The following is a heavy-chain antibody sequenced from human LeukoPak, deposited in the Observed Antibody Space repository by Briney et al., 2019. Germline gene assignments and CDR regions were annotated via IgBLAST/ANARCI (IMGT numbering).Heavy chain of an antibody. CDR1: GFTFSSYA. CDR3: AKPLHVGLGMDV. Sequence: GGSLRLSCAASGFTFSSYAMSWVRQAPGKGLEWVSAISGSGGSTCYADSVKGRFTISRDNSKNTLYLQMNSLRAEDTAVYYCAKPLHVGLGMDVWGQGTTVTVSS. CDR2: ISGSGGST. D-gene: IGHD3-16*01. J-gene: IGHJ6*02. V-gene: IGHV3-23*01.